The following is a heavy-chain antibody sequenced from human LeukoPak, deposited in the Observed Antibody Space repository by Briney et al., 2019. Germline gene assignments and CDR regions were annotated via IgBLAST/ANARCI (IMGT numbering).Heavy chain of an antibody. J-gene: IGHJ3*02. D-gene: IGHD2-15*01. CDR2: IRSKAYGGTT. CDR3: TRGSVVVVVADPRAFDI. CDR1: GFTFGDYA. V-gene: IGHV3-49*03. Sequence: GSLRLSCTASGFTFGDYAMSWFRQAPGKGLEWLGFIRSKAYGGTTEYAASVKGRFTISRDDSKSIAYLQMNSLKTEDTAVYYCTRGSVVVVVADPRAFDIWGQGTMVTVSS.